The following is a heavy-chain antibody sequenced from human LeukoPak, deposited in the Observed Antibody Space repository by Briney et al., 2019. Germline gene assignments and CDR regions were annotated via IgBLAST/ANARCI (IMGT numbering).Heavy chain of an antibody. CDR1: GYTFTSYG. J-gene: IGHJ5*02. V-gene: IGHV1-18*01. CDR3: ARLAVAVAGTFWFDP. D-gene: IGHD6-19*01. CDR2: ISAYNGNT. Sequence: ASVKVSCKASGYTFTSYGISLVRQAPGQGLEWMGWISAYNGNTNYAQKLQGRVTMTTDTSTSTAYMELRSLRSDDTAVYYCARLAVAVAGTFWFDPWGQGTLVTVSS.